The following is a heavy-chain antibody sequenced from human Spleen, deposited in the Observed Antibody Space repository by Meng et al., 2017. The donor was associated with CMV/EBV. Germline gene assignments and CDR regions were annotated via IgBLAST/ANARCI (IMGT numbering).Heavy chain of an antibody. V-gene: IGHV4-39*07. CDR1: GGSISSGAYY. D-gene: IGHD3-10*01. CDR2: IYHSGSS. Sequence: SETLSLTCTLSGGSISSGAYYWGWFRQPPGKGLEWIGNIYHSGSSFYNSSLRSRVNISLDTSKNQFSLRLTSLTAADTAVYYCARDLTMVRGGSDCWGQGTLVTVSS. J-gene: IGHJ4*02. CDR3: ARDLTMVRGGSDC.